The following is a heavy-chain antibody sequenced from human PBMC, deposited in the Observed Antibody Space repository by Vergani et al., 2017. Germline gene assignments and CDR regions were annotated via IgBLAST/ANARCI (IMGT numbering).Heavy chain of an antibody. CDR3: AKQPRDSSGWYSGY. CDR1: GFTFSSYA. J-gene: IGHJ4*02. Sequence: QVQLVESGGGVVQPGRSLRLSCAASGFTFSSYAMHWVRQAPGKGLEWVAVISYDGSNKYYADSVKGRFTISRDNSKNTLYLQMNSLRAEDTAVYYCAKQPRDSSGWYSGYWGQGTLVTVSS. CDR2: ISYDGSNK. V-gene: IGHV3-30-3*02. D-gene: IGHD6-19*01.